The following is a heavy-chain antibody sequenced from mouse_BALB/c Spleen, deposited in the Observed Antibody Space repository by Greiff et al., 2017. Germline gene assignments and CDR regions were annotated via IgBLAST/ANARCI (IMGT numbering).Heavy chain of an antibody. CDR1: GFTFSSYT. V-gene: IGHV5-12-2*01. J-gene: IGHJ4*01. D-gene: IGHD2-2*01. CDR2: ISNGGGST. CDR3: ARRGYDEDYAMDY. Sequence: EVQVVESGGGLVQPGGSLKLSCAASGFTFSSYTMSWVRQTPEKRLEWVAYISNGGGSTYYPDTVKGLFTISRDNAKNTLYLQMSSLKSEDTAMYYCARRGYDEDYAMDYWGQGTSVTVSS.